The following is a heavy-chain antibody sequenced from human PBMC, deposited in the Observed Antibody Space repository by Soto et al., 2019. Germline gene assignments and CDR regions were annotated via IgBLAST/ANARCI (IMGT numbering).Heavy chain of an antibody. CDR3: AKPGRCSDYTCYHKYCKL. D-gene: IGHD2-15*01. Sequence: EVQLLEAGGGWVQHGGSLRLSCAASGFTFSSYAMSWVRQAPGKGLEWVSAISGSGGSTYYADSVKGRFTISRDNSKITLNVQMTSLRDDDTAVYYCAKPGRCSDYTCYHKYCKLGGPGTMVTVSS. CDR1: GFTFSSYA. V-gene: IGHV3-23*01. J-gene: IGHJ1*01. CDR2: ISGSGGST.